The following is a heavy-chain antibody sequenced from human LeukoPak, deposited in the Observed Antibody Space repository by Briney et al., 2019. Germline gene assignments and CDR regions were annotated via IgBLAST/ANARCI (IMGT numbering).Heavy chain of an antibody. J-gene: IGHJ4*02. V-gene: IGHV3-30*02. Sequence: GGSLRLSCAASGFTLSDDGMHWVRQAPGKGLEWMSFIRYDGTNKKYADSVKGRFTISRDISKNTLYLQMNSLRGDDTAVYYCAKDFWSGSTDYWGQGALVIVSS. D-gene: IGHD3-3*01. CDR1: GFTLSDDG. CDR3: AKDFWSGSTDY. CDR2: IRYDGTNK.